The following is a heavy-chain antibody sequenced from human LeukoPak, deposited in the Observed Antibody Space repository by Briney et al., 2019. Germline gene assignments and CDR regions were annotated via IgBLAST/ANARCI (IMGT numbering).Heavy chain of an antibody. CDR2: INKDGSST. J-gene: IGHJ6*03. D-gene: IGHD3-10*01. V-gene: IGHV3-74*01. CDR3: VRDVRGLGQDFYYMDV. CDR1: GMIFNNHW. Sequence: GGSLRLSCEASGMIFNNHWMHWIRHAPGKGLVWVARINKDGSSTTYSDSVRGRFTISRDNARNTLSLQMNSLRAEDTALYYCVRDVRGLGQDFYYMDVWGKGTTVTVSS.